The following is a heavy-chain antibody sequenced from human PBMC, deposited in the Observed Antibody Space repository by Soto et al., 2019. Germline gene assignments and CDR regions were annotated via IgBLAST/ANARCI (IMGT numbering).Heavy chain of an antibody. CDR1: GFTFSSYS. J-gene: IGHJ4*02. CDR2: ISSSSSYI. D-gene: IGHD6-19*01. V-gene: IGHV3-21*01. CDR3: ASLISVAGTGYDY. Sequence: EVQLVESGGGLVKPGGSLRLSCAASGFTFSSYSMNWVRQAPGKGLEWVSSISSSSSYIYYADSVKGRFTISRDNAKNSPYLQMNSLRAEDTAVYYCASLISVAGTGYDYWGQGTLVTVSS.